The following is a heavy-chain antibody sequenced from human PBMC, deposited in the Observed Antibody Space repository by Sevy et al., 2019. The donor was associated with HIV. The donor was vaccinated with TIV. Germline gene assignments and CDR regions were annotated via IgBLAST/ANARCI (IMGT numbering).Heavy chain of an antibody. CDR1: GYTFTGYY. J-gene: IGHJ4*02. Sequence: ASVKVSCKASGYTFTGYYMHWVRQAPGQGLEWMGWINPNSGGTNYAQKFQGRVTMTRDTSISTAYMELSRLRSDDTAVYYCASRSYYYGRIPFDYWGQGTLVTVSS. D-gene: IGHD3-10*01. CDR2: INPNSGGT. V-gene: IGHV1-2*02. CDR3: ASRSYYYGRIPFDY.